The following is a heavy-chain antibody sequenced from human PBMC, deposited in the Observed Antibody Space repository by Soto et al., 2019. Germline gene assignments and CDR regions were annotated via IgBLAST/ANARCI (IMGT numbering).Heavy chain of an antibody. CDR1: GDSISSSHYY. J-gene: IGHJ4*02. Sequence: SETLSLTCTVSGDSISSSHYYWGWIRQPPGKGLEWIGVIYYSGNTYYSPSLKSRVTMSVDTSNNHFSLKLSSVTAADTAVYYCARLTRGYSYAFDYWGRGALVTVSS. D-gene: IGHD5-18*01. V-gene: IGHV4-39*01. CDR2: IYYSGNT. CDR3: ARLTRGYSYAFDY.